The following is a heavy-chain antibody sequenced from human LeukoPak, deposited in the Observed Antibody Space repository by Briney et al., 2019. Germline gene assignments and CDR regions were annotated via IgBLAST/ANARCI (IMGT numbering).Heavy chain of an antibody. CDR3: ARGGQYILHYDSSGYPPRGH. V-gene: IGHV1-2*02. D-gene: IGHD3-22*01. Sequence: ASVKVSCKASGYTFTGYYMHWVRQAPGQGLEWMGWINPNSGGTNYAQKFQGRVTMTRGTSISTAYMELSRLRSDDTAVYYCARGGQYILHYDSSGYPPRGHWGQGTLVTVSS. CDR1: GYTFTGYY. J-gene: IGHJ4*02. CDR2: INPNSGGT.